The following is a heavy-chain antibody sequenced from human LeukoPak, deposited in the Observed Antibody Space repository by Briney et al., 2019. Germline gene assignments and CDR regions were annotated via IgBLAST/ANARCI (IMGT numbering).Heavy chain of an antibody. CDR1: GFTFSSYA. D-gene: IGHD3-10*01. CDR2: ISSNGGST. Sequence: PGGSLRLSCAASGFTFSSYAMHWVRQAPGKGLEYVSAISSNGGSTYYANSVKGRFTISRDNSKNTLYLQMNSLRAEDTAVYYCARGFIWFGELSDAFDIWGQGTMVTVSS. V-gene: IGHV3-64*01. CDR3: ARGFIWFGELSDAFDI. J-gene: IGHJ3*02.